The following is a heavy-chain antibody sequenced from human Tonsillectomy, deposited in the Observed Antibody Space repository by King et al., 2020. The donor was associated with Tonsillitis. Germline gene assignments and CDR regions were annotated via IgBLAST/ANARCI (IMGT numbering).Heavy chain of an antibody. CDR1: GGSISTY. D-gene: IGHD3-16*01. CDR2: VYYSGST. J-gene: IGHJ3*02. V-gene: IGHV4-59*01. CDR3: GRDRDWGRGALDS. Sequence: HVQLQESGPGLVKPSETLSLTCTVSGGSISTYWSWIRQPPAKGLEWIGYVYYSGSTNYNPSLKSRVTIAIDTSKNQFPLKLTSVTAADTARDYCGRDRDWGRGALDSWGQGTVVTVSS.